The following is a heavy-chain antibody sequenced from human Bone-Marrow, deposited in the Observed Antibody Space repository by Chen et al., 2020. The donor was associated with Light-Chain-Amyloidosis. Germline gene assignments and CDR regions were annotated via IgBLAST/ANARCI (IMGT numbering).Heavy chain of an antibody. CDR2: IYPGDSDT. CDR3: ARQNQGPGWFSLDS. CDR1: GFKFRNSW. J-gene: IGHJ4*02. Sequence: EVQLVQSGAEVKQPGESLRISCKGSGFKFRNSWIAWVRHMPGKGPEWMGIIYPGDSDTKYSPSFRGQIFISVDEAIDTAYLQWFSLKASDSGIYYCARQNQGPGWFSLDSWGQGTLVTVSS. V-gene: IGHV5-51*01. D-gene: IGHD6-19*01.